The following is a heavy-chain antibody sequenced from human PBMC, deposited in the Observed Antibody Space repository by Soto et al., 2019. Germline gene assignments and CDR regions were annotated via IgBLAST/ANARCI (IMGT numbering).Heavy chain of an antibody. Sequence: SVKVSCKASGGTFSSYTISWVRQAPGQGLEWMGRIIPILGIANYAQRFQGRVTITADKSTSTAYMELSGLRSEDTAVYYCARAPSITIFGVVTHDAFDIWGQGTMVTVSS. V-gene: IGHV1-69*02. D-gene: IGHD3-3*01. CDR3: ARAPSITIFGVVTHDAFDI. J-gene: IGHJ3*02. CDR2: IIPILGIA. CDR1: GGTFSSYT.